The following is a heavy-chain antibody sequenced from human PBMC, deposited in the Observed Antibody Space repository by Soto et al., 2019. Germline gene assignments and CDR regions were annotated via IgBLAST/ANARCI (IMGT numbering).Heavy chain of an antibody. Sequence: EVQLVESGGGLVQPGGSLRLSCAASGFTFSDYYMHWVRQAPGRGLEYVSTINGDGGSTFYANSLKGRFSISRDNSKNTLDLQGGVLRPQDTAVYYCARGRFTGSVSTTCYVYCGQGTPVSVSS. V-gene: IGHV3-64*01. CDR1: GFTFSDYY. D-gene: IGHD2-2*01. CDR2: INGDGGST. CDR3: ARGRFTGSVSTTCYVY. J-gene: IGHJ4*02.